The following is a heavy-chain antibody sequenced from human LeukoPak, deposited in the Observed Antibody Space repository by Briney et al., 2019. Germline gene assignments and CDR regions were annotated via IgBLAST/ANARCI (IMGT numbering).Heavy chain of an antibody. Sequence: PGGSLRLSCAASGFTFSTSWMSWVCQAPGKGLEWVGRIKSKTDGGTADYAAPVKGRFIIYRDDSKNTLHLQMNSLKTDDTAVYFCTIDIEGRLAYGLLPTDSWGQGSLVTVSS. V-gene: IGHV3-15*01. D-gene: IGHD3-9*01. J-gene: IGHJ4*02. CDR3: TIDIEGRLAYGLLPTDS. CDR2: IKSKTDGGTA. CDR1: GFTFSTSW.